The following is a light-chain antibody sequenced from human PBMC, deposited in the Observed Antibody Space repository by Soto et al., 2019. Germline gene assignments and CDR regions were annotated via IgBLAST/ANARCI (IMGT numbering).Light chain of an antibody. Sequence: QSALTQPASVSGSPGQSITFSCTGTSTDIGGYTFVSWYQQHPGKGPKLLIYEVSNRPSGVSNRFSGSKAGNTASLTISGLQAEDQADYFCSSYTSSRTVMFGGGTKLTVL. CDR2: EVS. CDR1: STDIGGYTF. V-gene: IGLV2-14*01. J-gene: IGLJ3*02. CDR3: SSYTSSRTVM.